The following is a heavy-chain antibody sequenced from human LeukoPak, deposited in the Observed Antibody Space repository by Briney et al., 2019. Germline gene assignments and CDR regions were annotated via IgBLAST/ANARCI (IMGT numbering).Heavy chain of an antibody. CDR1: GYTFTSYD. Sequence: ASVEVSCKXSGYTFTSYDINWVRQATGQGLEWMGWMNPNSGNTGYSQKFQGRVTITRNTSISTAYMELSSLRSEDTAVYYCALTDYDFWSGYINHRFWFDPWGQGTLVTVSS. CDR3: ALTDYDFWSGYINHRFWFDP. J-gene: IGHJ5*02. D-gene: IGHD3-3*01. V-gene: IGHV1-8*03. CDR2: MNPNSGNT.